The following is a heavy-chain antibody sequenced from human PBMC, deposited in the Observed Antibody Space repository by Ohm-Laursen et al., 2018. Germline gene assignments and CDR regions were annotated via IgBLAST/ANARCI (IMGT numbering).Heavy chain of an antibody. D-gene: IGHD2-15*01. J-gene: IGHJ3*02. V-gene: IGHV1-46*01. CDR1: GYTLTSYY. Sequence: ASVKVSCNVSGYTLTSYYMHWVRQAPGQGLEWMGIISPSGGSTSYTQNFQGRVTMTRDTSTTTVYMELSSLRSEDTAVYYCAIRGGAGAFDIWGQGTLVTVSS. CDR2: ISPSGGST. CDR3: AIRGGAGAFDI.